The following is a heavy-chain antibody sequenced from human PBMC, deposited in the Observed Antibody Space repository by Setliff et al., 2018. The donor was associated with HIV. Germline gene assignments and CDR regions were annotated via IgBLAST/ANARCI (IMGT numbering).Heavy chain of an antibody. J-gene: IGHJ4*01. Sequence: GGSLRLSCTTSGFTFDDYGMSWVRQAPGKGLEWVSSINWNGGGTGYGDSVRGRFTISRDNAENTLFLEMNSLRAEDTALYYCASFFGDYGYWGHGTQVTVSS. CDR3: ASFFGDYGY. CDR2: INWNGGGT. CDR1: GFTFDDYG. D-gene: IGHD3-10*01. V-gene: IGHV3-20*04.